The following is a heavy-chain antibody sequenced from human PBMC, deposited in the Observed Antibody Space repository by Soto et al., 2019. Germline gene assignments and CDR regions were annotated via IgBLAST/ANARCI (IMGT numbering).Heavy chain of an antibody. CDR3: ARDGAVGAY. V-gene: IGHV4-59*12. D-gene: IGHD6-19*01. CDR2: IYYSGST. Sequence: SETLSLTCTVSGGSISSYYWSWIRQPPGKGLEWIGYIYYSGSTNYNPSLKSRVTISVDTSKNQFSLKLSSVTAADTAVYYCARDGAVGAYWGQGTLVTVSS. CDR1: GGSISSYY. J-gene: IGHJ4*02.